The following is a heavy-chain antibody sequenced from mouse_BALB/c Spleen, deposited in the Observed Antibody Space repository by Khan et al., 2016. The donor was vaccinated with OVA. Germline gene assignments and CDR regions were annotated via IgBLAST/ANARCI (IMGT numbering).Heavy chain of an antibody. Sequence: QVHVKQSGAEVAKPGASVKMSCKASGYTFTAYWIHWVKQRPGQGLEWIGYIDPSTSYTEYNQKFKDKATLTTDKSSSTAYMQLSSLTSEDSAVYYCARRGRFGIFAYWGQGTLVTVSA. CDR2: IDPSTSYT. CDR3: ARRGRFGIFAY. CDR1: GYTFTAYW. D-gene: IGHD1-1*02. J-gene: IGHJ3*01. V-gene: IGHV1-7*01.